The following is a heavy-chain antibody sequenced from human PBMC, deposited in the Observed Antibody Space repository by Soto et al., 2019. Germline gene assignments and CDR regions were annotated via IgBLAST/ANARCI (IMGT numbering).Heavy chain of an antibody. CDR3: ARDHPYCSGGSCYGFFDL. Sequence: GGSLRLSCAASGFTVSSNYMSWVRQAPGKGLEWVSVIYSGGSTYYADSVKGRFTISRDNYKNTLYLQMNSLRAEDTTVYYCARDHPYCSGGSCYGFFDLWGRGTLVTVSS. CDR1: GFTVSSNY. J-gene: IGHJ2*01. CDR2: IYSGGST. D-gene: IGHD2-15*01. V-gene: IGHV3-66*01.